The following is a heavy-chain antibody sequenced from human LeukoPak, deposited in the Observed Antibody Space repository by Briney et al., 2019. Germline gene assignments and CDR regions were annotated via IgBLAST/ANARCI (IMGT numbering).Heavy chain of an antibody. CDR1: GFTFSRYA. D-gene: IGHD5-12*01. J-gene: IGHJ4*02. CDR3: APDPSGYVV. CDR2: ISGSGGST. Sequence: GGSLRLSCAASGFTFSRYAMSWVRQAPGKGLEWVSTISGSGGSTYYADSVKGRFTISRDNSKNTLYLQMNSLRAEDTAVYYCAPDPSGYVVWGQGTLVTVSS. V-gene: IGHV3-23*01.